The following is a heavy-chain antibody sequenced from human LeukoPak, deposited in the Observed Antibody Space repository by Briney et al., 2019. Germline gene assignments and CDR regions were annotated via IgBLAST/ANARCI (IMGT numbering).Heavy chain of an antibody. J-gene: IGHJ4*02. CDR2: ISVYNGNT. CDR3: ARMVYYYDSSGYYPDY. Sequence: GASVKVSCKASGYTFTSYGISWVRQAPGQGLEWMGWISVYNGNTNYAQKLQGRVTMTTDTSTSTAYMELRSLRSDDTAVYYCARMVYYYDSSGYYPDYWGQGTLVTVSS. CDR1: GYTFTSYG. V-gene: IGHV1-18*01. D-gene: IGHD3-22*01.